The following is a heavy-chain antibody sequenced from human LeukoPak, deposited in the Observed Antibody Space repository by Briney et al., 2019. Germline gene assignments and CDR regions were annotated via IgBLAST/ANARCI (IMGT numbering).Heavy chain of an antibody. J-gene: IGHJ6*03. CDR3: ARTTEGGYSYGYFYYYYMDV. D-gene: IGHD5-18*01. CDR2: IYHSGRT. CDR1: GYSISSGYY. Sequence: SSETLSLTCTVSGYSISSGYYWGWIRQPPGKGLEWIGSIYHSGRTFYNPSLKSRVTISVDASKNQFSLKLSSVTAADTAVYYCARTTEGGYSYGYFYYYYMDVWGKGTTVTISS. V-gene: IGHV4-38-2*02.